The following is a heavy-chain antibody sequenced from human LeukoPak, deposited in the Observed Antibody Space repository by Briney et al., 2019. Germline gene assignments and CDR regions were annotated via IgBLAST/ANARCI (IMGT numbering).Heavy chain of an antibody. CDR2: ISPYTFNT. Sequence: ASVKVSCKASGYTFTTYGISWVRQAPGQGLEWVGWISPYTFNTNPAQKFQDRVTMTTDTSTSTAYMELSSLRSDDTAVYYCARDERTAAAGTEGYFDYWGQGTLDTVSS. CDR1: GYTFTTYG. CDR3: ARDERTAAAGTEGYFDY. J-gene: IGHJ4*02. D-gene: IGHD6-13*01. V-gene: IGHV1-18*01.